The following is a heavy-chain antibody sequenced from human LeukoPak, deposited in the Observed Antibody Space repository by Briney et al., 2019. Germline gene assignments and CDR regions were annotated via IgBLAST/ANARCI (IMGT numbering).Heavy chain of an antibody. Sequence: SETLSLTCTVSGGSIRNSNYYWGWIRQPPGKGLEWIGSIYHSGSTYYNPSLKSRVTILVDTSKNQFYLKLSSVTAADTAVYYCAKLGNYDLMIDYWGQGTLVTVSS. V-gene: IGHV4-39*07. J-gene: IGHJ4*02. CDR2: IYHSGST. CDR1: GGSIRNSNYY. CDR3: AKLGNYDLMIDY. D-gene: IGHD3-3*01.